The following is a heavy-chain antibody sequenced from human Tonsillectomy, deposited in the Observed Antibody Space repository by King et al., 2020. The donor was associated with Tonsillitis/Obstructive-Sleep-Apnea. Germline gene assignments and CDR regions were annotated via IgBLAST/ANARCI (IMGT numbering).Heavy chain of an antibody. V-gene: IGHV5-51*01. J-gene: IGHJ4*02. D-gene: IGHD4-17*01. CDR3: ARQGFYGDHIYPPDY. CDR2: IYPSDSDT. CDR1: GYIFVNHW. Sequence: EVQLVQSGAEVKKSGESLKISCKGSGYIFVNHWIGWVRQRPGKGLEWMGIIYPSDSDTRYSPSFQGQVTISADKSINTAYLQWNSLQASDTAMYYCARQGFYGDHIYPPDYWGQGTLVTVSS.